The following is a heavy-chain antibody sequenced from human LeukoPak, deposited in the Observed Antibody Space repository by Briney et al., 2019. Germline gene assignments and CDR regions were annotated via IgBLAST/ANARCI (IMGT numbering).Heavy chain of an antibody. V-gene: IGHV4-59*01. CDR1: GGSISSYY. D-gene: IGHD6-6*01. Sequence: SETLSLTCTVSGGSISSYYWSWIRQPPGKGLEWIAYIYYSGSTNYNPSLKSRVTIPVDTSKNQFSLKLRSVTAADTAVYYCARDKYSRDAFDIWGQGKMVTVSS. CDR2: IYYSGST. J-gene: IGHJ3*02. CDR3: ARDKYSRDAFDI.